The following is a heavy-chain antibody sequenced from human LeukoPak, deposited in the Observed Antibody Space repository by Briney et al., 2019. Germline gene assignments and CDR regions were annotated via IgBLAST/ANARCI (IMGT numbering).Heavy chain of an antibody. V-gene: IGHV3-30*01. CDR1: GFTFSTYG. CDR2: ISYDGSYE. D-gene: IGHD5-24*01. Sequence: SGGSLRLSCAASGFTFSTYGMHWVRQAPGKGLEWAAVISYDGSYESYADSVKGRFTISRDNSKNTLYLQMNSLRDEDSAVYYCARELFRDGYNWVDYWGQGILVTVSS. J-gene: IGHJ4*02. CDR3: ARELFRDGYNWVDY.